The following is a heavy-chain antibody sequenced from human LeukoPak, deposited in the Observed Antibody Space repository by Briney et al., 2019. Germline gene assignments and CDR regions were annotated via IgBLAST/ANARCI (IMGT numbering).Heavy chain of an antibody. CDR2: IRAYNGDT. Sequence: ASVKVSCKASSYTFTSYGINWVRQAPGQGLEWMGWIRAYNGDTNYAQNFQGRVTMTTDTSTSTGYMDLRSLRSDDTAVYYSARDSGAGVDPYYYGMDVWGQGTTVTVSS. CDR3: ARDSGAGVDPYYYGMDV. J-gene: IGHJ6*02. CDR1: SYTFTSYG. D-gene: IGHD3-10*01. V-gene: IGHV1-18*01.